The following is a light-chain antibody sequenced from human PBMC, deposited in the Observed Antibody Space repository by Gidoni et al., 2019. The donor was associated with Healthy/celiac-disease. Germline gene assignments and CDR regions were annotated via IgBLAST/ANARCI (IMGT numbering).Light chain of an antibody. V-gene: IGKV1-5*01. CDR1: QSISSW. CDR2: DAS. Sequence: DIQMTQSPSTLSASVGDRVTITCRASQSISSWLAWYQQKPGKAPKLLIYDASRLESGVPSRFGGSGSRTEFSLSIRSLQPDDFATYYCQQYNSYSWTFXXXTKVEIK. CDR3: QQYNSYSWT. J-gene: IGKJ1*01.